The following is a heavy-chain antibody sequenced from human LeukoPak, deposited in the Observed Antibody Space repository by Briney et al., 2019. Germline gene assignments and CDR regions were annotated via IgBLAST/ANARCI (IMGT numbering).Heavy chain of an antibody. Sequence: GGSLRLSCAASGFTFSDYYMGWIRQAPGKGLEWVSYITSNGNSVYYAASVKGRFTVSRDNAKNSLYLQVNSLTAEDTAVYYCARAGVDTSGYYYQGFDYWGQGTLVTVSS. CDR3: ARAGVDTSGYYYQGFDY. CDR1: GFTFSDYY. J-gene: IGHJ4*02. CDR2: ITSNGNSV. D-gene: IGHD3-3*01. V-gene: IGHV3-11*04.